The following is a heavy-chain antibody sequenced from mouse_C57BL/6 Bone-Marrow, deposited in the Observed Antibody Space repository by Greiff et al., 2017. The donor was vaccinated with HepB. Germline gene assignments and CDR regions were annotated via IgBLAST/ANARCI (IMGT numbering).Heavy chain of an antibody. D-gene: IGHD1-3*01. Sequence: EVQLQQSGPELVKPGASVKISCTASGFTFTDYYMHWVKQSHGKSLEWIGDINPNNGGTSYNQKFKGKATLTVDNSSSTAYMELRSLTSEDSAVYYCARDCSRGDFDYWGQGTTLTVSS. V-gene: IGHV1-26*01. CDR2: INPNNGGT. J-gene: IGHJ2*01. CDR1: GFTFTDYY. CDR3: ARDCSRGDFDY.